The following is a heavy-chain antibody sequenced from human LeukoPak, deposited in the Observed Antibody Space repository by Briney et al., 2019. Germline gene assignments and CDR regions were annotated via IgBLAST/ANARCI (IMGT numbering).Heavy chain of an antibody. J-gene: IGHJ6*03. D-gene: IGHD2-2*02. CDR1: GFTFNTYN. CDR2: ISSGSSDI. CDR3: ASQYLMDV. V-gene: IGHV3-21*01. Sequence: TGGSLRLSCAASGFTFNTYNMSWVRQAPGKGLEWVSSISSGSSDIHYAESVKGRFTISRANPKNSMYLQMNSLRAEDTAVYYCASQYLMDVWGKANTVTVSS.